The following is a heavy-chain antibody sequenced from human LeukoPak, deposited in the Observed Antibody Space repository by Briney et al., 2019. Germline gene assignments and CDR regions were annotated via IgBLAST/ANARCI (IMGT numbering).Heavy chain of an antibody. Sequence: GGSLGLSCAASGFTVSSNYMGWVRQAPGKGLEWVSVIYSGGSTYYADSVKGRFTISRDNSKNTLYLQMNSLRAEDTAVYYCARDENYYDSSGYPSWGQGTLVTVSS. J-gene: IGHJ5*02. V-gene: IGHV3-66*01. CDR2: IYSGGST. D-gene: IGHD3-22*01. CDR3: ARDENYYDSSGYPS. CDR1: GFTVSSNY.